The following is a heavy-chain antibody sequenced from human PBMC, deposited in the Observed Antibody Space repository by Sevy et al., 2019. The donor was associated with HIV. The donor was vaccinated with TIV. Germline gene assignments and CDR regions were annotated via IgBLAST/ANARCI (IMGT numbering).Heavy chain of an antibody. CDR2: ITPIFGTA. CDR1: GGTFSSYA. CDR3: ARGARGYSGYDSYYFDY. Sequence: ASVKVSCKASGGTFSSYAISWVRQAPGQGLEWMGGITPIFGTANYARKFQGRVTITADESTSTAYMELSSLRSEDTAGYYCARGARGYSGYDSYYFDYWGQGTLVTVSS. V-gene: IGHV1-69*13. D-gene: IGHD5-12*01. J-gene: IGHJ4*02.